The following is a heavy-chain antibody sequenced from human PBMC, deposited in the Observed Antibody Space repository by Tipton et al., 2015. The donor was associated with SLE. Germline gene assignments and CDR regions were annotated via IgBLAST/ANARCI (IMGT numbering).Heavy chain of an antibody. V-gene: IGHV4-38-2*01. Sequence: TLSLTCAVSGYSISSGYYWGWIRQPPGKGLEWIGSIYHSGSTNYNPSLKSRVTISVDTSKNQFSLKLSSVTAADTAVYYCARGGTMVQGEANDAFDIWGQGTMVTVSS. CDR3: ARGGTMVQGEANDAFDI. CDR1: GYSISSGYY. CDR2: IYHSGST. D-gene: IGHD3-10*01. J-gene: IGHJ3*02.